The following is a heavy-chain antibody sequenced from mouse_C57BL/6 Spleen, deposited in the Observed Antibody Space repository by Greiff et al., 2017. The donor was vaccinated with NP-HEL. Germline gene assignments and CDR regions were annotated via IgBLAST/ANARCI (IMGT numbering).Heavy chain of an antibody. D-gene: IGHD2-5*01. V-gene: IGHV5-4*01. CDR1: GFTFSSYA. CDR3: ARDSNYPYYFDY. J-gene: IGHJ2*01. CDR2: ISDGGSYT. Sequence: EVQLVESGGGLVKPGGSLKLSCAASGFTFSSYAMSWVRQTPEKRLEWVATISDGGSYTYYPDNVKGRFTISRDNAKNNLYLQMSHLKSEDTAMYYCARDSNYPYYFDYWGQGTTLTVSS.